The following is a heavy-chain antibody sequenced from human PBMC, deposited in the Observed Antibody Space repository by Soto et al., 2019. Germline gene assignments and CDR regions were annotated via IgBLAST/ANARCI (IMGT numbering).Heavy chain of an antibody. J-gene: IGHJ3*02. CDR2: IYVGGRT. V-gene: IGHV4-4*07. CDR3: ARGKEDTMIVVVITVDAFDI. Sequence: SETLSLTCIVSGDSISTYYWSWIRQPAGKGLEWIGRIYVGGRTNYNPSLKSRVTMSVATSKNQFSLKLSSVTAADTAVYYCARGKEDTMIVVVITVDAFDIWGQGTMVTVS. D-gene: IGHD3-22*01. CDR1: GDSISTYY.